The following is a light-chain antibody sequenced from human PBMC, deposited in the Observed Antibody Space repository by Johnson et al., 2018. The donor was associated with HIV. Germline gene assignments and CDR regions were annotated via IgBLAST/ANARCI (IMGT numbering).Light chain of an antibody. CDR3: GTWETGLRAYV. V-gene: IGLV1-51*02. Sequence: QPVLTQPPSVSAAPGQKVSISCSGSSSNIGNNYVSWYRQLPGTAPKVLIYENNKRPSGIPDRFSGSKSDTSATLAITGLQTGDEAEYYCGTWETGLRAYVFGTGSKVTVL. J-gene: IGLJ1*01. CDR1: SSNIGNNY. CDR2: ENN.